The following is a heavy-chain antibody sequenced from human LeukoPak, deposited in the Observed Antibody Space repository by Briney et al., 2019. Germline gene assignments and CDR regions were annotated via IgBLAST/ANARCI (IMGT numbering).Heavy chain of an antibody. J-gene: IGHJ5*01. V-gene: IGHV4-59*01. CDR1: GGSISSYY. CDR2: IYSSGST. CDR3: SRGHGRLLDS. Sequence: SETLSLTFTVSGGSISSYYWSWIRQPPGKGLEWIGHIYSSGSTNYNPSLKSRVTISVDTSKNQFSLKLSSVTAADTAVYYCSRGHGRLLDSWGQGTLVTVSS. D-gene: IGHD1-26*01.